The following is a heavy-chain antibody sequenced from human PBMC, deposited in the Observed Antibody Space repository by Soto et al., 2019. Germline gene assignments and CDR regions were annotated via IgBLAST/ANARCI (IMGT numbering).Heavy chain of an antibody. D-gene: IGHD2-2*01. CDR3: ATIPAALYYYYGMDV. CDR2: INPNSGGT. V-gene: IGHV1-2*02. Sequence: VASVKVSCKASGYTFTGYYMHWVRQAPGQGLEWMGWINPNSGGTNYAQKFQGRVTMTRDTSISTAYMELSRLRSDDTAVYYCATIPAALYYYYGMDVWGQGTTVTVSS. CDR1: GYTFTGYY. J-gene: IGHJ6*02.